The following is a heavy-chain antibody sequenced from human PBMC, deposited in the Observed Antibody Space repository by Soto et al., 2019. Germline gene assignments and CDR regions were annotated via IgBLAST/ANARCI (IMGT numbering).Heavy chain of an antibody. CDR3: ARVGDGSPSDPFDY. CDR2: ISSSGSTI. J-gene: IGHJ4*02. V-gene: IGHV3-48*03. D-gene: IGHD1-26*01. CDR1: GFTFSSYE. Sequence: PGGSLRLSCAASGFTFSSYEMNWVRQAPGKGLEWVSYISSSGSTIYYADSVKGRFTISRDNAKNSLYLQMNSLRAEDTAVYYCARVGDGSPSDPFDYWGQGTLVTVSS.